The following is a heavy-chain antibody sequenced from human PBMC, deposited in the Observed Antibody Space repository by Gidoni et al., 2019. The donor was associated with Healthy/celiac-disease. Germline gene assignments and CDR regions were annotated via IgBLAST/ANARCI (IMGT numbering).Heavy chain of an antibody. CDR1: GFTVSSNY. Sequence: EVQLVESGGGLVQPGGSLRLSCAASGFTVSSNYMSWVRQAPGKGLEWVTVIYSGGSTYYEDSVKGRFTISRENSKNTLYLQMNSLRAEDTAVYYCARGRDRGYDSPHFPDYWGQGTLVTVSS. V-gene: IGHV3-66*01. CDR2: IYSGGST. CDR3: ARGRDRGYDSPHFPDY. D-gene: IGHD5-12*01. J-gene: IGHJ4*02.